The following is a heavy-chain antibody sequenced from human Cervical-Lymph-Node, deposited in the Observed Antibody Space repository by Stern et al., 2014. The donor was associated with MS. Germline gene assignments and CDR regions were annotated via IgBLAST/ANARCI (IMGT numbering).Heavy chain of an antibody. Sequence: QVQLVQSGAEVKKPGASVKVSCKAARYTFNNYGVNWVRQAPGQGLAWLGWMSVSNGNTNYAKNVQGRVTMTTDTSTTIAYMELRNLRSDDTAVYYCAIMGTDGIDVWGQGTTVTVSS. CDR1: RYTFNNYG. V-gene: IGHV1-18*01. CDR3: AIMGTDGIDV. D-gene: IGHD7-27*01. CDR2: MSVSNGNT. J-gene: IGHJ6*02.